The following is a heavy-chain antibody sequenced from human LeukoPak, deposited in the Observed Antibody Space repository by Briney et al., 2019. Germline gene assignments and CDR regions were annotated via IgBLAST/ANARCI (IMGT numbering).Heavy chain of an antibody. CDR2: ISWNSGSI. CDR3: AKGGVVVVAATYFDY. Sequence: PGGSLRLSCAASGFTFDDYAMHWFRQAPGKGLEWVSGISWNSGSIGYADSVKGRFTISRDNAKNSLYLQMSSLRAEDMALYYCAKGGVVVVAATYFDYWGQGTLVTVSS. J-gene: IGHJ4*02. CDR1: GFTFDDYA. D-gene: IGHD2-15*01. V-gene: IGHV3-9*03.